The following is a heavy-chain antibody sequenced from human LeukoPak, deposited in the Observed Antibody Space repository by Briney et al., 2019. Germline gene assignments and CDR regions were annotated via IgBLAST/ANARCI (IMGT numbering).Heavy chain of an antibody. J-gene: IGHJ6*02. CDR2: IYTSGST. CDR3: ARDRVAAAGRYYYYGMDV. V-gene: IGHV4-4*07. D-gene: IGHD6-13*01. Sequence: PSETLSLTCTVSGGSISSYYWSWIRQPAGEGLEWIGRIYTSGSTNYNPSLKSRVTMSVDTSKNQFSLKLSSVTAADTAVYYCARDRVAAAGRYYYYGMDVWGQGTTVTVSS. CDR1: GGSISSYY.